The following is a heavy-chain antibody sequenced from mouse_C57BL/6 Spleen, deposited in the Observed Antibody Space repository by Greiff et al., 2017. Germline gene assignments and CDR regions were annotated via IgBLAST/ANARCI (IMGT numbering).Heavy chain of an antibody. CDR1: GYTFTSYG. V-gene: IGHV1-81*01. D-gene: IGHD2-4*01. J-gene: IGHJ3*01. CDR2: IYPRSGNT. CDR3: ARKEYYDYDWFAY. Sequence: VKLQESGAELARPGASVKLSCKASGYTFTSYGISWVKQRTGQGLEWIGEIYPRSGNTYYNEKFKGKATLTADKSSSTAYMELRSLTSEDSAVYFCARKEYYDYDWFAYWGQGTLVTVSA.